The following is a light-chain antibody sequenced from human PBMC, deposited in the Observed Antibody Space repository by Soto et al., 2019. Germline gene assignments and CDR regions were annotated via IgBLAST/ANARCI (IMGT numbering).Light chain of an antibody. Sequence: AIRMTQPPSSFSASTGDRVTINCRASQGISSHLAWYQVKPCKAPRRLIYTASYVESGVTSRFSGSGSGTDFTLTICSLQSEDFAVYYCEQYVSVPLTVGGETNVEIK. CDR3: EQYVSVPLT. CDR2: TAS. V-gene: IGKV1-8*01. CDR1: QGISSH. J-gene: IGKJ4*02.